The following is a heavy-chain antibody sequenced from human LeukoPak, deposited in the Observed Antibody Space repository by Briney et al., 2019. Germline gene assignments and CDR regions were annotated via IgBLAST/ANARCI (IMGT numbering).Heavy chain of an antibody. J-gene: IGHJ5*02. V-gene: IGHV3-21*01. Sequence: PGGSLRLSCAASGFTFSSYSMNWVRQAPGKGLEWVTSISSSSSYIYYADSVKGRFTISRDNAKNSLYLQMNSLRAEDSAVYFCATHPQSAGYHWFDPRGQGTLVTVAS. CDR3: ATHPQSAGYHWFDP. D-gene: IGHD6-13*01. CDR1: GFTFSSYS. CDR2: ISSSSSYI.